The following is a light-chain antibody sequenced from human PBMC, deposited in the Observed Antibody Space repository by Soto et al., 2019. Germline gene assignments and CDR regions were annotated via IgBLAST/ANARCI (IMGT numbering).Light chain of an antibody. CDR1: QTISNC. CDR2: AAA. Sequence: IQMTQSPAFLSASVGDTVAITCRASQTISNCLSWFQFRRGTAPKLLVYAAASLQVGVPSRFRGGGSGIYFTLTIAYLQPEDFASYYCHQSYSFPRTFDQGTKLDI. CDR3: HQSYSFPRT. V-gene: IGKV1-39*01. J-gene: IGKJ2*01.